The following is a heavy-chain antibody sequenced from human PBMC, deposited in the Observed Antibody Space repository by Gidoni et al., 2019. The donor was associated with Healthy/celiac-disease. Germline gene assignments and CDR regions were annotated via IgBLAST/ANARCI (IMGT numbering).Heavy chain of an antibody. CDR3: ARDRLRSYPLYYYYGMDV. CDR1: RFTFSSYS. V-gene: IGHV3-21*01. Sequence: EVQLVESGGGLVKPGGSLRLSCAASRFTFSSYSMNWVRQAPGKGLEWVSSISSSSSYIYYADSVKGRFTISRDNAKNSLYLQMNSLRAEDTAVYYCARDRLRSYPLYYYYGMDVWGQGTTVTVSS. D-gene: IGHD1-26*01. J-gene: IGHJ6*02. CDR2: ISSSSSYI.